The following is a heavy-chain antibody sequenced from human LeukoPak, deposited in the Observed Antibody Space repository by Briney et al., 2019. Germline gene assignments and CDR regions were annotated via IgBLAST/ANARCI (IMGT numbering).Heavy chain of an antibody. Sequence: GASVTVSCRTSGYIFTNYGITWVRQAPGQGLEWLGWMNSNNGNAQYAQKVQGRLTMTTDTSTSTAYMELRSLRSDDTAVYYCARPQEEDGYNYNWAFDYWGQGTLVTVSS. V-gene: IGHV1-18*01. J-gene: IGHJ4*02. D-gene: IGHD5-24*01. CDR1: GYIFTNYG. CDR3: ARPQEEDGYNYNWAFDY. CDR2: MNSNNGNA.